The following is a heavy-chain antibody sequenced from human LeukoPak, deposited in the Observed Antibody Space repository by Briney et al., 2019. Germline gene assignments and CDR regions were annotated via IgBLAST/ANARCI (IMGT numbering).Heavy chain of an antibody. D-gene: IGHD1-26*01. CDR1: GFTFSSYG. CDR3: AKDLSGGSYLFSYYYYMDV. V-gene: IGHV3-23*01. J-gene: IGHJ6*03. Sequence: GGSLRLSCAASGFTFSSYGMSWVRQAPGKGLEWVSAISGSGGSTYYADSVKGRFTISRDNSKNTLYPQMNSLRAEDTAVYYCAKDLSGGSYLFSYYYYMDVWGKGTTVTTSS. CDR2: ISGSGGST.